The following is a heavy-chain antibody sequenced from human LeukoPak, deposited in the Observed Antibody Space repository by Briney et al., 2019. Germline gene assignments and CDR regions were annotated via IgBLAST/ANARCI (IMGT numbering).Heavy chain of an antibody. CDR3: ASGRGSGSLR. J-gene: IGHJ4*02. V-gene: IGHV1-2*02. CDR1: GYTLNVFF. CDR2: INPNSGDT. Sequence: ASVKVSCKASGYTLNVFFMQGVRQAPGQGLEWMGWINPNSGDTNYAQRFQGRVTMALDTSNSAAYMELTSPTPDDTAMYYCASGRGSGSLRWGQGTLVTVSS. D-gene: IGHD1-26*01.